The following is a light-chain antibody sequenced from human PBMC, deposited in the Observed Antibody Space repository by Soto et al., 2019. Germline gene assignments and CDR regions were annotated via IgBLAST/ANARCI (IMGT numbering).Light chain of an antibody. CDR2: DAF. V-gene: IGKV1-5*01. J-gene: IGKJ4*01. CDR1: QSISSW. CDR3: QQYNSYLLT. Sequence: DIQMTQSPSTLSAFVGDRVTINCRASQSISSWLAWYQQKLGKAPKLLIYDAFSLESGVPSRFSGSGFGTEFTLTISSLQPDEFATYYCQQYNSYLLTFGGGTKVEIK.